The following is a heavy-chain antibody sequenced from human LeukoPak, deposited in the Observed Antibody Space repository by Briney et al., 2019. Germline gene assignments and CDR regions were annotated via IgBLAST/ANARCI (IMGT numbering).Heavy chain of an antibody. V-gene: IGHV4-39*01. CDR3: ARPLTGYSYFDY. J-gene: IGHJ4*02. Sequence: SETLSLICTVSGGSISSSPYYWGWIRQPPGKGLEWIGSVYYSGSTSYNPPLKSRVTISVDTSKNQFSLKLNSVTAADTAVYYCARPLTGYSYFDYWGQGTLVTVSS. CDR2: VYYSGST. CDR1: GGSISSSPYY. D-gene: IGHD3-9*01.